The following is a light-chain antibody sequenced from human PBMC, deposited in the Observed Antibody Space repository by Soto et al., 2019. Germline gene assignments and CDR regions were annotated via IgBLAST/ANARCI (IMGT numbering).Light chain of an antibody. Sequence: EIVLTQSPGTLSLSPGERATLSCRASQSVSTSDFAWYQQKPGQAPRLLMYGASHRASGFPARFSGSGSGTEFNLTISSLQSEDFGVYYCQQYNNWPRATFGGGTKVEIK. J-gene: IGKJ4*01. CDR3: QQYNNWPRAT. CDR1: QSVSTSD. CDR2: GAS. V-gene: IGKV3-15*01.